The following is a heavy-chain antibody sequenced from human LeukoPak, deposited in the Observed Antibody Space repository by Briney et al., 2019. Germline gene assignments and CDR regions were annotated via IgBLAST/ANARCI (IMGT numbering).Heavy chain of an antibody. CDR2: IKSKTDGGTT. J-gene: IGHJ3*02. D-gene: IGHD3-10*01. Sequence: PGGSLRLSCAASGFTFSNAWMTWVRQAPGKGLEWVGRIKSKTDGGTTDYAAPVKGRFTISRDDSQNTLCLQMNSLKTEDTAVYYCTTDLGITMVRGVIGDAFDIWGQGTMVTVSS. CDR1: GFTFSNAW. V-gene: IGHV3-15*01. CDR3: TTDLGITMVRGVIGDAFDI.